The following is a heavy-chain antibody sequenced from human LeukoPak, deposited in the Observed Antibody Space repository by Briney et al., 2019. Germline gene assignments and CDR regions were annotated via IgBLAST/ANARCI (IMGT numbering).Heavy chain of an antibody. CDR3: ARDSSYDSSGYYHDAFDI. CDR1: GFTFTSSA. CDR2: IVVGSGNT. J-gene: IGHJ3*02. D-gene: IGHD3-22*01. V-gene: IGHV1-58*01. Sequence: GTSVKVSCKASGFTFTSSAVQWVRQARGQRLEWIGWIVVGSGNTNYAQKFQERVTITRDMSTSTAYMELSSLRSEDTAVYYCARDSSYDSSGYYHDAFDIWGQGTMVTVSS.